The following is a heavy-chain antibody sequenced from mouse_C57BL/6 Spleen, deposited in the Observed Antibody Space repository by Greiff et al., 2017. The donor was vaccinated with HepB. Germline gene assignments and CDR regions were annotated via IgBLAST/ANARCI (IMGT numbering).Heavy chain of an antibody. CDR2: ISDGGSYT. Sequence: EVKLMESGGGLVKPGGSLKLSCAASGFTFSSYAMSWVRQTPEKRLEWVATISDGGSYTYYPDNVKGRFTISRDNAKNNLYLQMSHLKSEDTAMYYCAGGLQGYFDYWGQGTTLTVSS. V-gene: IGHV5-4*03. CDR1: GFTFSSYA. D-gene: IGHD2-4*01. CDR3: AGGLQGYFDY. J-gene: IGHJ2*01.